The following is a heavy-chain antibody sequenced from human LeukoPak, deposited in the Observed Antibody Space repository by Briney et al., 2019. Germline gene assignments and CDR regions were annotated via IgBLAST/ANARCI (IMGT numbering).Heavy chain of an antibody. CDR2: ISSSSTYI. J-gene: IGHJ4*02. D-gene: IGHD2-21*02. V-gene: IGHV3-21*01. CDR3: ARDPLAFCGGDCYQYY. Sequence: GGSLRLSCAASGFTFSSYSMNWVRQAPGKGLEWVSSISSSSTYIYYAGSVKGRFTISRDNAKNSLYLQMNSLRAEDTAVYYCARDPLAFCGGDCYQYYWGQGTLVTVSS. CDR1: GFTFSSYS.